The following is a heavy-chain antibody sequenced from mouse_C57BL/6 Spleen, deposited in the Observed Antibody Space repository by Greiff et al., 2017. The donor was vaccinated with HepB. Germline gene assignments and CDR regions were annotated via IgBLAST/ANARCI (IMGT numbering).Heavy chain of an antibody. J-gene: IGHJ4*01. D-gene: IGHD2-4*01. CDR1: GYAFSSYW. CDR2: IYPGDGDT. CDR3: ARLRDYDADYYAMVY. Sequence: QVQLQQSGAELVKPGASVKISCKASGYAFSSYWMNWVKQRPGKGLEWIGQIYPGDGDTNYNGKFKGKATLTADKSSSTAYMQLSSLTSEDSAVYFCARLRDYDADYYAMVYWGQGTSVTVSS. V-gene: IGHV1-80*01.